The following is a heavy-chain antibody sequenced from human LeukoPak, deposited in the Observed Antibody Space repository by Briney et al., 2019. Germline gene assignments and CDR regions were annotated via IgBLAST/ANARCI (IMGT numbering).Heavy chain of an antibody. V-gene: IGHV3-30*04. CDR3: ARGGVVVPAAILY. CDR2: ISYDGSNK. CDR1: GFTFSSYS. D-gene: IGHD2-2*01. J-gene: IGHJ4*02. Sequence: AGGSLRLSCAASGFTFSSYSMHWVRQAPGKGLEWVAVISYDGSNKYYADSVKGRFTISRDNSKNALYLEMNSLRAEDTAVYYCARGGVVVPAAILYWGQGPLVTVSS.